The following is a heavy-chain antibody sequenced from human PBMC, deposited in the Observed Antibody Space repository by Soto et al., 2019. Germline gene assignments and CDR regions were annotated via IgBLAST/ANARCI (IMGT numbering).Heavy chain of an antibody. CDR2: INPNSGGT. V-gene: IGHV1-2*04. CDR1: GYTFTGYY. Sequence: ASVKVSCKASGYTFTGYYMHWVRQAPGQGLEWMGWINPNSGGTNYAQKFQGWVTMTRDTSISTAYMELSRLRSDDTAVYYCARWGPGPYYYDHDAFDIWGQGTMVTVSS. J-gene: IGHJ3*02. CDR3: ARWGPGPYYYDHDAFDI. D-gene: IGHD3-22*01.